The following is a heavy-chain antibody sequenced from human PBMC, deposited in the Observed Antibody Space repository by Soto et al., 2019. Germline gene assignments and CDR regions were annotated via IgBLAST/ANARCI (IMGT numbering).Heavy chain of an antibody. CDR2: ISAYNGNT. Sequence: ASVKVSCKASGYTFTRYGISWVRQAPGQGLERMGWISAYNGNTNYAQKLQGRVTMTTDTSTSTAYMELRSLGSDDTAVYYCARGGALTYYDFWSGYPESFHGMDVWGQGTTVTVSS. CDR1: GYTFTRYG. D-gene: IGHD3-3*01. V-gene: IGHV1-18*01. J-gene: IGHJ6*02. CDR3: ARGGALTYYDFWSGYPESFHGMDV.